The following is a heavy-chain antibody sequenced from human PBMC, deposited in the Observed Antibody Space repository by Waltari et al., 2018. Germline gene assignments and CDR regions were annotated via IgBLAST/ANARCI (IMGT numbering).Heavy chain of an antibody. CDR1: GGSISSYY. CDR3: ARDIVGSYGAFDI. J-gene: IGHJ3*02. CDR2: IYYIGST. Sequence: QVQLQESGPGLVKPSETLSLTCTVSGGSISSYYWSWIRQPPGKGLEWIGYIYYIGSTNYNPSLKSRVTISVDTSKNQFSLKLSSVTAADTAVYYCARDIVGSYGAFDIWGQGTMVTVSS. V-gene: IGHV4-59*01. D-gene: IGHD1-26*01.